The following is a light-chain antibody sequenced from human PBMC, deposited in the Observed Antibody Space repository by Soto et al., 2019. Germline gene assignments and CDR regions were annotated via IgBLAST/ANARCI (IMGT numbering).Light chain of an antibody. V-gene: IGLV2-14*02. CDR3: ASYRRGPLYV. J-gene: IGLJ1*01. CDR1: SRDVGSYNL. Sequence: QSALTQPASVSGSPGQSITISCSGTSRDVGSYNLVSWYQHHPGKAPKVMIYEAFKRPSGVSNRFSGSKSGNTASLTISGLQAEDEAHYFCASYRRGPLYVFGSGTKVTVL. CDR2: EAF.